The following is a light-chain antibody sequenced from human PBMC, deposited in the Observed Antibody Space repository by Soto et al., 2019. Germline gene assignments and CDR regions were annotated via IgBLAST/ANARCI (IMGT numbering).Light chain of an antibody. CDR2: GAS. Sequence: EILMTQSPATLSVSPGERATLSCRASQSVSSNLAWYQQKPGQAPRLLIYGASTRATDIPDRFSGSGSGTEFTLTISSLQSEDFAVYYCLQYNIWPRTFGQGTKVDIK. V-gene: IGKV3-15*01. CDR3: LQYNIWPRT. J-gene: IGKJ1*01. CDR1: QSVSSN.